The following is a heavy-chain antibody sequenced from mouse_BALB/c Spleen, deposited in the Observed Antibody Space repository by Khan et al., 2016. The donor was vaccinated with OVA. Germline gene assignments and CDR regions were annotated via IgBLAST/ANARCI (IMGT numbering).Heavy chain of an antibody. V-gene: IGHV1-9*01. CDR1: GYTFSSYW. Sequence: VKLLESGAELMKPGASVKISCKPTGYTFSSYWIEWVKQRPGHGLEWIGEILPGSNSTNYNERFQGKATITADTSYNTAYMQLSSLTSEDSAIYYCARGNYYGSTSWFGYWGQGTLVTVSA. CDR3: ARGNYYGSTSWFGY. CDR2: ILPGSNST. D-gene: IGHD1-1*01. J-gene: IGHJ3*01.